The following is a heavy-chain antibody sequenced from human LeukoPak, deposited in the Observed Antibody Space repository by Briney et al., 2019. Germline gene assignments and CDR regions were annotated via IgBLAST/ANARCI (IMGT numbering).Heavy chain of an antibody. D-gene: IGHD3-10*01. CDR1: VGSISSISYY. CDR3: TSAGSYWVDS. CDR2: TYYRGST. V-gene: IGHV4-39*01. J-gene: IGHJ4*02. Sequence: SETLSLTCTVSVGSISSISYYWGWIRQPPGKGLEWIGSTYYRGSTYYNPSLESRVSISVDTSKNQYSQKLSSVTAADVAVYYCTSAGSYWVDSWGQGTLVTVSS.